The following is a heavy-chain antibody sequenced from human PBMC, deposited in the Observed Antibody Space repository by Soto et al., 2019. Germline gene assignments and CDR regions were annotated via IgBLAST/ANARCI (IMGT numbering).Heavy chain of an antibody. CDR2: IYHSVST. CDR1: GGSISSGGYS. CDR3: ARVPDY. Sequence: QLQLQESGSGLVKPSQTLSLTCAVSGGSISSGGYSCSWIRQPPGQGLEWIAYIYHSVSTYYNPSLKSRVTISVDRSKNQFSRKLSSVTAADTDVYYCARVPDYWGQGTLVTVSS. J-gene: IGHJ4*02. V-gene: IGHV4-30-2*01.